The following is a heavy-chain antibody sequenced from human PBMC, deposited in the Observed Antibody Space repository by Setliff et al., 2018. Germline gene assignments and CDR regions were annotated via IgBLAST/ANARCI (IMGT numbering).Heavy chain of an antibody. Sequence: GASVKLSCKASGYTFTSYYMHWVRQAPGQGLEWMGIINPSGGSTSYAQKFQGRVTMTRDTSTSTVYMELSSLRSEDTAVYYCARGSHSGSYDDPLDYWGQGTLVTVSS. V-gene: IGHV1-46*01. D-gene: IGHD1-26*01. CDR2: INPSGGST. CDR3: ARGSHSGSYDDPLDY. J-gene: IGHJ4*02. CDR1: GYTFTSYY.